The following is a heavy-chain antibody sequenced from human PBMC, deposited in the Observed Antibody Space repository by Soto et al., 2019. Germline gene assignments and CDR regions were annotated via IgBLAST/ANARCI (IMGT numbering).Heavy chain of an antibody. CDR3: AKNSRSGGSYLWDY. CDR1: GFTFSSYA. J-gene: IGHJ4*02. CDR2: ISGSGGST. Sequence: EVQLLESGGGLVQPGGSLRLSCAASGFTFSSYAMSWVRQAPGKGLEWVSAISGSGGSTYYADSVKGRFTISRDNSKNTLYLQMNSLGAEDTAVYYCAKNSRSGGSYLWDYWGQGTLVTVSS. V-gene: IGHV3-23*01. D-gene: IGHD2-15*01.